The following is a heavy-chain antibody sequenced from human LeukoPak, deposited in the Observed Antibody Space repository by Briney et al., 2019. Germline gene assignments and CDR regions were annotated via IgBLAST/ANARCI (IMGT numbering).Heavy chain of an antibody. CDR3: ARAPPRWMSYGSYCYYDMDV. CDR2: IYYSGST. D-gene: IGHD5-18*01. V-gene: IGHV4-59*01. CDR1: GGSISSYY. Sequence: SETLSLTCTVSGGSISSYYWSWIRQPPGKGLEWIGYIYYSGSTNYNPSLKSRVTISVDTSKNQFSLKLSSVTAADTAVYYCARAPPRWMSYGSYCYYDMDVWGKGTTVTVSS. J-gene: IGHJ6*03.